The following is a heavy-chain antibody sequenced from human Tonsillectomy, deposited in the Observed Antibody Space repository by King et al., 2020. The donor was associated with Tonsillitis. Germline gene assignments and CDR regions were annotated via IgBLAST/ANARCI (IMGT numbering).Heavy chain of an antibody. CDR1: GFTFSSYG. D-gene: IGHD3-22*01. CDR3: ARNQYDGGGYSNSMDA. CDR2: ISYDGGNK. J-gene: IGHJ6*02. Sequence: VQLVESGGGVVQPGRSLRLSCVASGFTFSSYGIHWVRQAPGKGLEWVAVISYDGGNKYYGDSVKGRFTISRDNSKNTLYLQMNSLRAEDTAVYSCARNQYDGGGYSNSMDAWGQGTTVTVSS. V-gene: IGHV3-33*05.